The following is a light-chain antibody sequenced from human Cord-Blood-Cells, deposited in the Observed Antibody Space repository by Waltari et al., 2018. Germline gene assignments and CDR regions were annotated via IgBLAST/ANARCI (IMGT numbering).Light chain of an antibody. Sequence: DIVMTQSPASLAVSLGERATINCKSSQSVLYSSNNKNYLAWYQQKPGQPPKLLIYWASTRESGAPDRFSGSGSGTDFTLTISSLQAEDVAVYYCQQYYSTPLTFGGGTKVEIK. V-gene: IGKV4-1*01. CDR2: WAS. J-gene: IGKJ4*01. CDR1: QSVLYSSNNKNY. CDR3: QQYYSTPLT.